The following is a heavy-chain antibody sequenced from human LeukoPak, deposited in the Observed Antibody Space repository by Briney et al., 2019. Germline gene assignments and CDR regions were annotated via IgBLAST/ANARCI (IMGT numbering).Heavy chain of an antibody. CDR1: GYNFISYY. CDR3: AREDVVLVDAVRYYYYGMDV. CDR2: INPSGGST. D-gene: IGHD2-8*01. V-gene: IGHV1-46*01. Sequence: ASVKVSCKASGYNFISYYMHWVRQAPGQGLEWMGIINPSGGSTSYAQKFQDGVTMTRDTSTSTVYMELSSLKSEDTAVYYCAREDVVLVDAVRYYYYGMDVWGQGTTVTVS. J-gene: IGHJ6*02.